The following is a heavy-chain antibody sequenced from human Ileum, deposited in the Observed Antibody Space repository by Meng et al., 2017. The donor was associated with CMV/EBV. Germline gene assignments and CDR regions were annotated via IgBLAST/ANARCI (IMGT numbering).Heavy chain of an antibody. CDR1: SINTHNDY. CDR3: ARRTYSSSEFSGTSFDY. J-gene: IGHJ4*02. Sequence: SINTHNDYWGWIRQPPGTRLEWSGSVYTSGSTSYSPSLQSRVTISVDLSKNQFSLNLSSVTTADTAVYYCARRTYSSSEFSGTSFDYWGQGTLVTVSS. V-gene: IGHV4-39*01. D-gene: IGHD6-19*01. CDR2: VYTSGST.